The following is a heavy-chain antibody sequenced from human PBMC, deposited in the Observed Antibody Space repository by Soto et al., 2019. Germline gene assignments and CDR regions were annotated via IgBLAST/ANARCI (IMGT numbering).Heavy chain of an antibody. CDR1: GGSISSVGYY. D-gene: IGHD6-6*01. Sequence: SETLSLTCTVSGGSISSVGYYWSWIRQHPGKGLEWIGYIYYSGSTYYNPSLKSRVTISVDTSKNQFSLRLSSVTAADTAVYYCARGDFLAALHGMDVWGQGTTVTVSS. CDR2: IYYSGST. V-gene: IGHV4-30-4*08. J-gene: IGHJ6*02. CDR3: ARGDFLAALHGMDV.